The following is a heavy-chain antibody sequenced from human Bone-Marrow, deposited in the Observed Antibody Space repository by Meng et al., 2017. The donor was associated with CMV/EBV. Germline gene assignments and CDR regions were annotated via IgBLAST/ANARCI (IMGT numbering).Heavy chain of an antibody. CDR1: GGSINSYY. D-gene: IGHD2-2*01. J-gene: IGHJ4*02. V-gene: IGHV4-59*01. CDR2: IYYSENT. CDR3: ARGGYFCTSTTCYFDY. Sequence: ESLKISCTVSGGSINSYYWSWIRQPPGKGLEWIGYIYYSENTNYNPSLKSRVTISVDTSKNQFSLKLSSVTAADTAVYYCARGGYFCTSTTCYFDYWGQGTLVTVSS.